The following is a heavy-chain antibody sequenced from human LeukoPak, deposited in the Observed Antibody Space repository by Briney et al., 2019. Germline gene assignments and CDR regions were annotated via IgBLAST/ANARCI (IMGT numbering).Heavy chain of an antibody. CDR3: AKGGYDFWSGYSYYFDY. CDR2: IRYDGSNK. Sequence: GGSLRLSCAASGFTFSSYGMHWVRQAPGKGLEWVAFIRYDGSNKYYAASVKGRFTISRDNSKNTLYLQMNSLRAEDTAVYYCAKGGYDFWSGYSYYFDYWGQGTLVTVSS. J-gene: IGHJ4*02. D-gene: IGHD3-3*01. CDR1: GFTFSSYG. V-gene: IGHV3-30*02.